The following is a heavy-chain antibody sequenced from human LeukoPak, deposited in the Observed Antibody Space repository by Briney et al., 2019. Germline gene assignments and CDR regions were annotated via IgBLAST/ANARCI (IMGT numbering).Heavy chain of an antibody. Sequence: GGSLRLSCAASRFTFSDNTMHWVRQAPGKGLEWVSSISSSSSYIYYADSVKGRFTISRDNAKNSLYLQMNSLRAEDTAVYYCAREVAVAGTRHFDYWGQGTLVTVSS. CDR2: ISSSSSYI. J-gene: IGHJ4*02. CDR1: RFTFSDNT. D-gene: IGHD6-19*01. CDR3: AREVAVAGTRHFDY. V-gene: IGHV3-21*01.